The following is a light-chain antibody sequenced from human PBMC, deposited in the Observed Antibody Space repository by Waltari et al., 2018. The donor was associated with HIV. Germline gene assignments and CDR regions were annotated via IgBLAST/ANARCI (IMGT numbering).Light chain of an antibody. CDR3: QQYHNYWT. CDR2: GAS. Sequence: EVVLTQSPATVSVSPGGRVILSCRASQSVTKNLAWYQQKPGQAPRLVICGASTRAAGVPARFTGRGSGTQFTLTISNLQSEDFAIYYCQQYHNYWTFGQGSK. V-gene: IGKV3-15*01. CDR1: QSVTKN. J-gene: IGKJ1*01.